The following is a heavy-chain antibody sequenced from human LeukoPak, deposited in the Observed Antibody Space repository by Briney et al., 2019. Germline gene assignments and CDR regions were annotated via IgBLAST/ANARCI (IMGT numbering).Heavy chain of an antibody. D-gene: IGHD3-16*01. CDR1: GFTFSSYW. CDR2: INHNGNVN. Sequence: GGFLRLSCAASGFTFSSYWMNWARQAPGKGLEWVASINHNGNVNYYVDSVKGRFTISRDNAKNSLYLQMSNLRAEDTAVYFCARGGGLDVWGQGATVTVSS. V-gene: IGHV3-7*03. CDR3: ARGGGLDV. J-gene: IGHJ6*02.